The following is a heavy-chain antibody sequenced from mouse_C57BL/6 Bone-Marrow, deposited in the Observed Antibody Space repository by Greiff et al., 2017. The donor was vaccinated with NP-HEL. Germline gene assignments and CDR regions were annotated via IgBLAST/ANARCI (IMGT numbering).Heavy chain of an antibody. D-gene: IGHD2-1*01. J-gene: IGHJ4*01. Sequence: VQLQQSVAELVRPGASVKLSCTASGFKIKNNYMHWVKQRPEKGLEWIGRIDPANGNTKYDQKFQGKATITADTSSTTAYLQLSSLTSEDTAIYYCARSNYGNYFYAMDYWGQGTSVTVPS. CDR2: IDPANGNT. CDR1: GFKIKNNY. CDR3: ARSNYGNYFYAMDY. V-gene: IGHV14-3*01.